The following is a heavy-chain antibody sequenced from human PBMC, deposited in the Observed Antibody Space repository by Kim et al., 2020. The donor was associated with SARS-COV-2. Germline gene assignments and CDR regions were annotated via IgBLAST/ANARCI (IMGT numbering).Heavy chain of an antibody. V-gene: IGHV1-3*01. CDR1: GYTFTSYA. CDR2: INAGNGNT. Sequence: ASVKVSCKASGYTFTSYAMHWVRQAPGQRLEWMGWINAGNGNTKYSQKFQGRVTITRDTSASTAYMELSSLRSEDTAVYYCARERVTMVRGVSWSPTGMDVWGQGTTVTVSS. J-gene: IGHJ6*02. CDR3: ARERVTMVRGVSWSPTGMDV. D-gene: IGHD3-10*01.